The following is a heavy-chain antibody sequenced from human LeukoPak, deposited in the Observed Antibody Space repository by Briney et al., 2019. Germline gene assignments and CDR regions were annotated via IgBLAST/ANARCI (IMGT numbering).Heavy chain of an antibody. CDR2: IYYSGST. V-gene: IGHV4-59*08. D-gene: IGHD3-16*01. Sequence: SETLSLTCTVSGGSISSYYWSWIRQPPGKGLEWIGYIYYSGSTNYNPSLKSRVTISVDTSKNQFSLKLSSVTAADTVVYYCARHWGLRGMDVWGQGTTVTVSS. J-gene: IGHJ6*02. CDR3: ARHWGLRGMDV. CDR1: GGSISSYY.